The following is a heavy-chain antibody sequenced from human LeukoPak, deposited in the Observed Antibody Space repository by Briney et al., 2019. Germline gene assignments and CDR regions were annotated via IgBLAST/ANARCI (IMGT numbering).Heavy chain of an antibody. J-gene: IGHJ4*02. D-gene: IGHD1-14*01. CDR1: GFTFSSYS. CDR2: ITGSSTTV. CDR3: ARVPDAYNYFHY. Sequence: GGSLRLSCEASGFTFSSYSMNWVRQAPGKGLEWVSYITGSSTTVYYADSVKGRFTISRDNAKSSLYLQMNSLRAEDTAVYYCARVPDAYNYFHYWGQGTLVTVSS. V-gene: IGHV3-48*01.